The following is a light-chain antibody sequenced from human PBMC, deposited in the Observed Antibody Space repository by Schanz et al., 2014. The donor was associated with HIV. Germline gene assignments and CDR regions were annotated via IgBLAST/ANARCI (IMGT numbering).Light chain of an antibody. CDR1: GSDIDAYKY. CDR3: SSHTSSSTLL. CDR2: DAI. V-gene: IGLV2-14*03. Sequence: QSALTQPASVSGSPGQSITISCAETGSDIDAYKYVSWYQQHPGKAPRLLIYDAINRPPGVSDRFSGSRSGDMASLIISGLQAEDEADYYCSSHTSSSTLLFGGGTKLTVL. J-gene: IGLJ2*01.